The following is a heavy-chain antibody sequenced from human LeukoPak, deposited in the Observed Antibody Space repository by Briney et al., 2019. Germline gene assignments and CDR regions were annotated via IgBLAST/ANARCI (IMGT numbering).Heavy chain of an antibody. V-gene: IGHV3-21*01. J-gene: IGHJ4*02. CDR3: ARDPADIAAAGH. D-gene: IGHD6-13*01. CDR1: GFTFSSYS. Sequence: PGGSLRLSCAASGFTFSSYSMNWVRQAPGKGLEWVSSISSSSSYIYYADSVKGRFIISRDNAKNSLYLQMNSLRAEDTAVYYCARDPADIAAAGHWGQGTLVTVSS. CDR2: ISSSSSYI.